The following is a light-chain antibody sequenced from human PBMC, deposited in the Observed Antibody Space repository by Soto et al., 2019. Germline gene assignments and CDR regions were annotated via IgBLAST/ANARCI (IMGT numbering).Light chain of an antibody. V-gene: IGKV3-20*01. J-gene: IGKJ4*01. Sequence: EIVLTQSPGTLSLSPGERATLSCRASQSVSSSYLAWYQQKPGQAPRLPIYGASSRATGIPDRFSGSGSGTDFTLTISRLEPEDFAVYYCQQYGSSPSGTFGGGTKVEIK. CDR1: QSVSSSY. CDR2: GAS. CDR3: QQYGSSPSGT.